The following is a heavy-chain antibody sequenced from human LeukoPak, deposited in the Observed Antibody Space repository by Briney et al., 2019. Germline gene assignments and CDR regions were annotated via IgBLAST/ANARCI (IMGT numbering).Heavy chain of an antibody. J-gene: IGHJ4*02. CDR2: ISAYNGNT. D-gene: IGHD3-9*01. CDR1: GYTFTSYG. CDR3: ARAGVLRYFDWLPIAQTPFDY. V-gene: IGHV1-18*01. Sequence: ASVKVSCKASGYTFTSYGISWVRQAPGQGLEWMGWISAYNGNTNYAQKLQGRVTMTTDTSTSTAYMELRSLRSDDTAVYYCARAGVLRYFDWLPIAQTPFDYWGQGTLVTVSS.